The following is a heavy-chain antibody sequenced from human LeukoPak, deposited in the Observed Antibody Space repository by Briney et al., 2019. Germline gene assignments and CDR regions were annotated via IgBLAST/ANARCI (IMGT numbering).Heavy chain of an antibody. CDR2: ISYSGTT. D-gene: IGHD6-13*01. J-gene: IGHJ3*02. V-gene: IGHV4-39*02. Sequence: SETLSLNCTVSGGSISGTSYYWGWIRQPPGKGLEWIGSISYSGTTYYNPSLESRVTISVDTSKNHFSLKLSSVTAADTAVYYCARKRIPYSLRGAFDIWGQGTMVTVSS. CDR1: GGSISGTSYY. CDR3: ARKRIPYSLRGAFDI.